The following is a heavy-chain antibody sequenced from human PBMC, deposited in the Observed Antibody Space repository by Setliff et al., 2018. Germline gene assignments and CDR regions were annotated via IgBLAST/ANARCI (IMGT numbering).Heavy chain of an antibody. V-gene: IGHV3-7*03. CDR1: GFTFDNYW. CDR2: IKPDGTET. D-gene: IGHD4-17*01. J-gene: IGHJ4*02. CDR3: ARSRLRGGLYFDY. Sequence: GGSLRLSCVASGFTFDNYWMGCVRQPPGKGLEWVANIKPDGTETYYVDSVKGRFTVSRDNPKNSLYLQMSSLRAEDTAVYYCARSRLRGGLYFDYWGQGTLVTVSS.